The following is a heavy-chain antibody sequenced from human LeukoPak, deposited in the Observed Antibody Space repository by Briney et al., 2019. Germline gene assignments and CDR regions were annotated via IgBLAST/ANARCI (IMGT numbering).Heavy chain of an antibody. Sequence: GGSLRLSCAASGFTFSSYSMNWVRQAPGKGLEWVSSISSSSSYIYYADSVKGRFTISRDDAKNSLYLQMNSLRAEDTAVYYCARYYDILTGYSYYYYYMDVWGKGTTVTISS. V-gene: IGHV3-21*01. CDR1: GFTFSSYS. CDR3: ARYYDILTGYSYYYYYMDV. CDR2: ISSSSSYI. D-gene: IGHD3-9*01. J-gene: IGHJ6*03.